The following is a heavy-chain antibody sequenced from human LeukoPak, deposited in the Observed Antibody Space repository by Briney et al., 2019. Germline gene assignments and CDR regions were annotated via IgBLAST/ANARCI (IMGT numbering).Heavy chain of an antibody. CDR1: GFTFTSYS. CDR2: ISSSSSYI. J-gene: IGHJ5*02. D-gene: IGHD6-13*01. CDR3: ARAGGSSSNNWFDP. V-gene: IGHV3-21*01. Sequence: GGSLRLSCAASGFTFTSYSMNWFRQAPGKGLEWVSSISSSSSYIYYAHSVKGRFTISRDNAKNSLYLQMNSLRAEDTAVYYCARAGGSSSNNWFDPWGQGTLVTVSS.